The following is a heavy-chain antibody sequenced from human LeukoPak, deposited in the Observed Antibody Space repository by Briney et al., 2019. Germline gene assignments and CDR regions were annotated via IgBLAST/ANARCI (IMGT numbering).Heavy chain of an antibody. D-gene: IGHD3-10*01. CDR3: ARDGYYYGSGIDY. V-gene: IGHV1-69*04. CDR1: GGTFSSYA. CDR2: IIPILGIA. Sequence: AASVTVSCKASGGTFSSYAISWVRQAPGQGLEWMGRIIPILGIANYAQKFQGRVTITADKSTSTAYMELSSLRSEDTAVYYCARDGYYYGSGIDYWGQGTLVTVSS. J-gene: IGHJ4*02.